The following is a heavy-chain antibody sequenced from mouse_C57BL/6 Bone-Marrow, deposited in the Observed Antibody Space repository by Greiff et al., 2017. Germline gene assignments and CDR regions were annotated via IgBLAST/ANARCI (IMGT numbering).Heavy chain of an antibody. CDR2: IHPNSGST. J-gene: IGHJ3*01. D-gene: IGHD2-1*01. Sequence: VQLQQPGAELVKPGASVKLSCKASGYTFTSYWMHWVKQRPGQGLEWIGMIHPNSGSTNYNEKFKSKATLTVDKSSSTAYMQLSSLISEDSAVYYCARYGNFAWFAYWGQGTLVTVSA. CDR3: ARYGNFAWFAY. V-gene: IGHV1-64*01. CDR1: GYTFTSYW.